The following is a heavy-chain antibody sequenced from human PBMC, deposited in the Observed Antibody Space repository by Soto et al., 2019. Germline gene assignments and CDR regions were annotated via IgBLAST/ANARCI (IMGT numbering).Heavy chain of an antibody. Sequence: EVQLVESGGGLVQPGGSLRLSRAASGFNFNTYWMYWVRQAPGKGLEWVANIDTDGSRKNYVDSVKGRFIISRDNAKNSLFLQMNSLRADDTAVYYCGRVPLDGNYANGVDVWGQGTTVTVSS. J-gene: IGHJ6*02. CDR3: GRVPLDGNYANGVDV. V-gene: IGHV3-7*03. D-gene: IGHD4-17*01. CDR1: GFNFNTYW. CDR2: IDTDGSRK.